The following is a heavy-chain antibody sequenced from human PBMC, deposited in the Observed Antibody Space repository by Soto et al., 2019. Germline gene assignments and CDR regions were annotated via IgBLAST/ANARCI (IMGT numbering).Heavy chain of an antibody. J-gene: IGHJ4*02. CDR1: GGSISSYY. V-gene: IGHV4-59*01. CDR2: IYYSGST. Sequence: PSETLSLTCTVSGGSISSYYWSWIRQPPGKGLEWIGYIYYSGSTNYNPSLKSRVTISVDTSKNQFSLKLSSVTAADTAVYYCARGFLNPGIAAAGFDYWGQGTLVTVSS. D-gene: IGHD6-13*01. CDR3: ARGFLNPGIAAAGFDY.